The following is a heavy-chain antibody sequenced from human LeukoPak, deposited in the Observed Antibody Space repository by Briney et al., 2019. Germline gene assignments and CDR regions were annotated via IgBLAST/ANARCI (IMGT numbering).Heavy chain of an antibody. CDR3: ARGAYCGGDCYFIDY. Sequence: GGSLRLSCAASGFTVSSYSRNSVRQAPGKGLEWVSNIRSSSGTIYYADSVKGRFTISRDNAKNSLYLQMNSLRDEDTAVYYCARGAYCGGDCYFIDYWGQGTLVTVSS. CDR2: IRSSSGTI. CDR1: GFTVSSYS. J-gene: IGHJ4*02. D-gene: IGHD2-21*02. V-gene: IGHV3-48*02.